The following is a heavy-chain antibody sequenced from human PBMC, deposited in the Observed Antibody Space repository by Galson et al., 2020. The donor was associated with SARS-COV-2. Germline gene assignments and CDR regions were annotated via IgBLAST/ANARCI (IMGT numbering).Heavy chain of an antibody. CDR1: GYSISSGYF. CDR2: IYHSGST. J-gene: IGHJ4*02. D-gene: IGHD2-15*01. Sequence: SETLSLTCTVSGYSISSGYFWGWIRQPPGKGLEWMGSIYHSGSTYYNPSLKSRVTISVDTSKNQFSLKLSSVTAADTAFYYCATYSVVVVAPTPLRADYGGQGTLVTVSS. V-gene: IGHV4-38-2*02. CDR3: ATYSVVVVAPTPLRADY.